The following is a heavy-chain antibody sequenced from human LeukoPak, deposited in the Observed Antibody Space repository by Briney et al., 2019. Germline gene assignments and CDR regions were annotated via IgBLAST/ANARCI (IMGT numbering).Heavy chain of an antibody. D-gene: IGHD6-13*01. CDR3: ARDLGEYSSSWFDY. V-gene: IGHV3-20*04. Sequence: GSLSLSCAASGFTFADYGMSWVRQAPGKGLEWVSGINWNGGSTCYADSVKGRFTISRDNSKNSLYLQMNSLRAEDTALYYCARDLGEYSSSWFDYWGQGTLVTVSS. J-gene: IGHJ4*02. CDR2: INWNGGST. CDR1: GFTFADYG.